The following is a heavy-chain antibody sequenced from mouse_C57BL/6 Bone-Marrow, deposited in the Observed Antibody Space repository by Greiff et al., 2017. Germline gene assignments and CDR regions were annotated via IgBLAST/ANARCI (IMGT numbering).Heavy chain of an antibody. Sequence: VQLQQSGPELVKPGASVKISCKASGYSFTDYNMNWVKQSNGKSLEWIGVINPNYGTTSYNQKFKGKATLTVDQSSSTAYMQLNSLTSEDSAVXYCARSDYYGSSYPWYFDVWGTGTTVTVSS. V-gene: IGHV1-39*01. J-gene: IGHJ1*03. CDR2: INPNYGTT. CDR3: ARSDYYGSSYPWYFDV. D-gene: IGHD1-1*01. CDR1: GYSFTDYN.